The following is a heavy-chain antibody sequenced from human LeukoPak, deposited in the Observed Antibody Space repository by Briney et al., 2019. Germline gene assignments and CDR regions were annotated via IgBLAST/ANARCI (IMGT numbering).Heavy chain of an antibody. V-gene: IGHV3-74*01. CDR3: ARPRTYSSSWSPFDY. CDR1: GFTFSTYW. J-gene: IGHJ4*02. CDR2: INSDGSRT. D-gene: IGHD6-13*01. Sequence: QPGGSLRLSCAASGFTFSTYWMHWVRQAPGKGLVWVSRINSDGSRTTYADSVKGRFTISRDNSKNTLYLQMNSLRAEDTAVYYCARPRTYSSSWSPFDYWGQGTLVTVSS.